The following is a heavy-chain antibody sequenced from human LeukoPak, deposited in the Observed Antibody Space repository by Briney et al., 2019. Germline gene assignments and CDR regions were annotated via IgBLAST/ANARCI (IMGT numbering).Heavy chain of an antibody. CDR2: MTPNSGNT. D-gene: IGHD3-10*01. CDR3: ARIYYRRSDYHYYYMDV. CDR1: GYTFTSYD. V-gene: IGHV1-8*01. J-gene: IGHJ6*03. Sequence: GASVKVSCKASGYTFTSYDINWVRQAPGQGHEWEGWMTPNSGNTGSAQKVQGRITITMNTSITTANMELSSLRSEDTAVYYCARIYYRRSDYHYYYMDVWGEGTTVTVSS.